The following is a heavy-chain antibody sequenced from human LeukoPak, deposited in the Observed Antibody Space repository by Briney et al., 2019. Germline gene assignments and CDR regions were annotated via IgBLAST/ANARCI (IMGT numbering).Heavy chain of an antibody. Sequence: PSETLSLTCAVYGGSFSGYYWSWIRQPPGKGLEWIWEINHSGSTNYNPSLKSRVTISVDTSKNQFSLKLSSVTAADTAVYYCARRPPSGVIKGPFDYWGQGTLVTVSS. V-gene: IGHV4-34*01. CDR2: INHSGST. CDR3: ARRPPSGVIKGPFDY. D-gene: IGHD3-10*01. CDR1: GGSFSGYY. J-gene: IGHJ4*02.